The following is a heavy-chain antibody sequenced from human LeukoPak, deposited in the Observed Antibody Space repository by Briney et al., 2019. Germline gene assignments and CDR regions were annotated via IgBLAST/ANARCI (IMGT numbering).Heavy chain of an antibody. D-gene: IGHD2-15*01. V-gene: IGHV3-23*01. CDR1: GFTFSNYG. CDR2: ISGSGGST. CDR3: AKDRGMFLVGYLDY. J-gene: IGHJ4*02. Sequence: GGSLRLSCAASGFTFSNYGMNWVRQAPGKGLEWVSAISGSGGSTYYADPVKGRFTISRDNSKNTLYLQMNSLRAEDTAVYYCAKDRGMFLVGYLDYWGQGTLVTVSS.